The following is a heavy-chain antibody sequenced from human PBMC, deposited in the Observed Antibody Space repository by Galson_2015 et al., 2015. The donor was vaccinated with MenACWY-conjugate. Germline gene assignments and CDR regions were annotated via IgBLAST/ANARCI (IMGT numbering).Heavy chain of an antibody. V-gene: IGHV3-23*02. CDR3: AKWDRCGHN. CDR2: ISGSTNTT. D-gene: IGHD3-16*02. Sequence: SLRLSCAASGFTFSTNAMTWVRQAPGKGLEWVSGISGSTNTTYYRDSVKGRFTISRDNSKNTVYLQMNSLRAEDTAFYYCAKWDRCGHNWGQGTLVTVSS. J-gene: IGHJ4*02. CDR1: GFTFSTNA.